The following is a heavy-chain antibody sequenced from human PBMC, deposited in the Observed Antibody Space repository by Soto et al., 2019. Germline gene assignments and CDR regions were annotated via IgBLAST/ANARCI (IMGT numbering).Heavy chain of an antibody. V-gene: IGHV3-23*01. D-gene: IGHD2-21*01. Sequence: VQLLESGGCLVQPGGSLRLSCAASGFRFSSYAMSWVRQAPGKGLEWVSVITSSSDRTYFADSVKGRFTISRDNSKNKLYLQLNSLRAEDTATYYCTTGPVISGDYWGQGTLVTVSS. CDR1: GFRFSSYA. CDR3: TTGPVISGDY. J-gene: IGHJ4*02. CDR2: ITSSSDRT.